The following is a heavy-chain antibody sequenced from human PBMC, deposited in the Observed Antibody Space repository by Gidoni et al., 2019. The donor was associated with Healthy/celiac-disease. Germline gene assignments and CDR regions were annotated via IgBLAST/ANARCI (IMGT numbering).Heavy chain of an antibody. CDR3: ARDLRSGGWYN. CDR2: IIPILGIA. J-gene: IGHJ4*02. D-gene: IGHD6-19*01. V-gene: IGHV1-69*08. CDR1: GGTFSSYT. Sequence: QVQLVQSGAEVKKPGSSVKVSCKASGGTFSSYTISWVRQAPGQGLEWMGRIIPILGIANYAQKFQGRVMITADKSTSTAYMELSSLRSEDTAVYYCARDLRSGGWYNWGQGTLVTVSS.